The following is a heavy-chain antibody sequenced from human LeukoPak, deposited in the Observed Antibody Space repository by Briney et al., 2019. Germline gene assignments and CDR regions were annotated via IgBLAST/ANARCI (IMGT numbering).Heavy chain of an antibody. CDR2: IKQDGSEK. Sequence: GGSLRLSCAASGFTFSSYWMSWVRQAPGKGLEWVANIKQDGSEKYYVDSVKGRFTISRDNSKNTLYLQMNSLRAEDTAVYYCARDGSGSYYKFDYWGQGTLVTVSS. V-gene: IGHV3-7*01. J-gene: IGHJ4*02. CDR1: GFTFSSYW. D-gene: IGHD3-10*01. CDR3: ARDGSGSYYKFDY.